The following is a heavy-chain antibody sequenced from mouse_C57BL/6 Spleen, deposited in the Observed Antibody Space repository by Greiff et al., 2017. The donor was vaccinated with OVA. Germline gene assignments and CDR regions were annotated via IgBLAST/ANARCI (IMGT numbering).Heavy chain of an antibody. CDR1: GFSLTSYG. V-gene: IGHV2-2*01. CDR3: ASLWLRRGYYYAMDY. Sequence: QVQLQQSGPGLVQPSQSLSITCTVSGFSLTSYGVHWVRQSPGKGLEWLGVIWSGGSTDYNAAFISRLSISKDNSKSQVFFKMYSQQADDTAIYYCASLWLRRGYYYAMDYWGQGTPVTVSS. D-gene: IGHD2-2*01. CDR2: IWSGGST. J-gene: IGHJ4*01.